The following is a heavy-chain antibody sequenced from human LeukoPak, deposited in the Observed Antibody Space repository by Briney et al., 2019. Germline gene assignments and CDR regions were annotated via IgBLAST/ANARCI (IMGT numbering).Heavy chain of an antibody. Sequence: GGSLRLSCAASGFTFSSYAMSWDRRAPGKGLEWVSAISSNGGGTFYADSVKGQFTISRDNSQNTLYLQMNSLRAEDTAIYYCVKHYGSGTSYNYLDYWGQGTLVTVSS. CDR3: VKHYGSGTSYNYLDY. CDR2: ISSNGGGT. J-gene: IGHJ4*02. D-gene: IGHD3-10*01. CDR1: GFTFSSYA. V-gene: IGHV3-23*01.